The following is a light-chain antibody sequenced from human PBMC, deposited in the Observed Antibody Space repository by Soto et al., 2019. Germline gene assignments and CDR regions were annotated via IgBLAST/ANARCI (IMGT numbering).Light chain of an antibody. CDR2: DAS. CDR3: QQRDGWPPFT. Sequence: EIVLTQSPATLSLSPGDRATLSCRASQKVRTYLGWYHQKTGQAPRLLIYDASNSGTGSPARFSGGGAGRDFILPISSLEPADFAVYYCQQRDGWPPFTFGPGTKVQLK. J-gene: IGKJ3*01. V-gene: IGKV3-11*02. CDR1: QKVRTY.